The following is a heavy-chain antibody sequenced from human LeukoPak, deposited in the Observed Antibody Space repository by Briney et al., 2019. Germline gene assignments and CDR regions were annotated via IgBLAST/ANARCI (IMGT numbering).Heavy chain of an antibody. V-gene: IGHV4-31*03. CDR3: AEIPFSYYALDV. J-gene: IGHJ6*02. Sequence: SETLSLTCTVSGDSISSGGYYWSWIRQHPGKGLEWIGYIYYSGSTYYNPSLKSRVTISVDTSKNQFSLRLSSVTAADTAVYYCAEIPFSYYALDVWGQGTTVTVSS. CDR1: GDSISSGGYY. D-gene: IGHD2-2*02. CDR2: IYYSGST.